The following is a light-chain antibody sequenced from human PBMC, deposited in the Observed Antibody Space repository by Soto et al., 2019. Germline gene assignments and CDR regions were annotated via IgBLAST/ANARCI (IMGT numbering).Light chain of an antibody. CDR1: SSDVGGYTY. V-gene: IGLV2-11*01. J-gene: IGLJ2*01. CDR3: CSYAASYSV. Sequence: QSALTQPRSVSGSPGQSVTISCTGTSSDVGGYTYVSWYQQHPGKVPKLMIYDVTKRPSGFPDRFSGSKSGNTASLTISGLQAEDEADYYCCSYAASYSVFGGGTKLTVL. CDR2: DVT.